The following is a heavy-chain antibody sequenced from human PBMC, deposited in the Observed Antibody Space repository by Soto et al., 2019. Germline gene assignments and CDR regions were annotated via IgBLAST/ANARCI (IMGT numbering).Heavy chain of an antibody. Sequence: EVQLAESGGGLVQPGGSLRLSCAASGFTFSSNWMHWVRQAPGKGLVWVSRINTDGRTTTYADSVKGRFTISRDNAKDTLYLQMNSLRAEDTAVYYCARDTFGPNDSWGQGTLVTVSS. V-gene: IGHV3-74*01. J-gene: IGHJ4*02. CDR2: INTDGRTT. D-gene: IGHD3-16*01. CDR3: ARDTFGPNDS. CDR1: GFTFSSNW.